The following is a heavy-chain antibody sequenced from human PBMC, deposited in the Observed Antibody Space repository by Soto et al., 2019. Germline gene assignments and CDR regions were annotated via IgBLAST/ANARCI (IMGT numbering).Heavy chain of an antibody. CDR2: INHSGST. D-gene: IGHD3-10*01. CDR1: GGSFSGYY. J-gene: IGHJ6*02. CDR3: ASPATGDYYGSGRAYHYFGVDV. Sequence: QVQLQQWGAGLLKPSETLSLTCAVYGGSFSGYYWSWIRQPPGKGLEWIGEINHSGSTNYNPSLKSRVTISVDTSKNQFSLKLSSVTAADTAVYYCASPATGDYYGSGRAYHYFGVDVWGQGTTVTVSS. V-gene: IGHV4-34*01.